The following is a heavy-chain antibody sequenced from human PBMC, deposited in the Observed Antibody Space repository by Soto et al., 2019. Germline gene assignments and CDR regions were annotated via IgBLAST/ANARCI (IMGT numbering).Heavy chain of an antibody. V-gene: IGHV5-51*01. Sequence: GEPLKISRKGSGYSFTSYWIGWVRQMPGKGLEWMGIIYPGDSDTRYSPSFQGQVTISADKSISTAYLQWSSLKASDTALYYCAILSGSSSVGAFANWGQGTMVTVSS. CDR3: AILSGSSSVGAFAN. CDR1: GYSFTSYW. J-gene: IGHJ3*02. CDR2: IYPGDSDT. D-gene: IGHD6-6*01.